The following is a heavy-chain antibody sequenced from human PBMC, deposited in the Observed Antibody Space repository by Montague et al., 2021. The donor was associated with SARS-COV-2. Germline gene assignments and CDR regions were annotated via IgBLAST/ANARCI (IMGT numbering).Heavy chain of an antibody. CDR3: ARGMIRGVTTPFDY. CDR1: SGSIISSGYY. CDR2: IYYSGTT. D-gene: IGHD3-10*01. Sequence: SETLSLTCSVSSGSIISSGYYSGWIRQPPGKELEWIGNIYYSGTTYYNPSLQSRGTISVDTSKNHLSLRLSSVTAADTAVYFCARGMIRGVTTPFDYWGQGSQVTVSS. V-gene: IGHV4-39*02. J-gene: IGHJ4*02.